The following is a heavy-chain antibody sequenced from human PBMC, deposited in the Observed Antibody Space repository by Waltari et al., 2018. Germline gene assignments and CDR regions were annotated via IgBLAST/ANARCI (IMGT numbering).Heavy chain of an antibody. CDR1: GYSFTNYA. V-gene: IGHV1-3*01. J-gene: IGHJ5*02. Sequence: HVQLVQAGAEVKEPGASVRRSCEASGYSFTNYALHWVRQAPGQRLVWMGRINSGNGHTKFSPGFQGRVTITSDTSASTSYMDLSSLRPEDTAVYYCAGDTGRTIFGVITGNYFDPWGQGTLVIVSS. CDR3: AGDTGRTIFGVITGNYFDP. CDR2: INSGNGHT. D-gene: IGHD3-3*01.